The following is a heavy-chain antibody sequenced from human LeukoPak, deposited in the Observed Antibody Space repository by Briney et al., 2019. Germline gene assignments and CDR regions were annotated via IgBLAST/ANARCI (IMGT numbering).Heavy chain of an antibody. D-gene: IGHD2-15*01. Sequence: GGSLRLSCAASGFTVSSNYMSWVRQAPGKGLEWVANIKQDGSEKYYVDSVKGRFTISRDNAKNSLYLQMNSLRAEDMAVYYCARDNPPRILGYCSGGSCYPGRFDPWGQGTLVTVSS. CDR1: GFTVSSNY. J-gene: IGHJ5*02. CDR2: IKQDGSEK. V-gene: IGHV3-7*01. CDR3: ARDNPPRILGYCSGGSCYPGRFDP.